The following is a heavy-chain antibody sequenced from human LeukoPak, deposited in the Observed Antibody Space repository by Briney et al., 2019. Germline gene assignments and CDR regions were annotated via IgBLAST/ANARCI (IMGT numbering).Heavy chain of an antibody. CDR1: GFTVSSNY. D-gene: IGHD3-10*01. CDR3: ARDNYYGSGSFGD. Sequence: GGSLRLSCAASGFTVSSNYMSWVRQAPGKGLEWVANIKQDGSEKYYVDSVKGRFTISRDNAKNSLYLQMNSLRAEDTAVYYCARDNYYGSGSFGDWGQGTLVTVSS. V-gene: IGHV3-7*04. J-gene: IGHJ4*02. CDR2: IKQDGSEK.